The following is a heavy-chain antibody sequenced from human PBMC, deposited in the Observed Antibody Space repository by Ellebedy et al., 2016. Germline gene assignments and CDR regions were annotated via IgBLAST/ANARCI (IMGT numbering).Heavy chain of an antibody. D-gene: IGHD3-10*01. Sequence: GESLKISCAASGFTFSSYWMYWVRQALGKGLEWVASIKEDGSFKQYVDSVRGRFTISRDNAKNSVYLQMNVLRVEDRGIYYCATDLRPLTRGWGYWGQGTLVTVSS. CDR2: IKEDGSFK. CDR3: ATDLRPLTRGWGY. CDR1: GFTFSSYW. V-gene: IGHV3-7*01. J-gene: IGHJ4*02.